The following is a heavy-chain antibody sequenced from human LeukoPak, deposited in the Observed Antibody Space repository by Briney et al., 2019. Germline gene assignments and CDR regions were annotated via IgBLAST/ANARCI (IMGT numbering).Heavy chain of an antibody. CDR2: ISDSSDYT. CDR3: AKARFTVTNHFDC. CDR1: GFTFSNYA. J-gene: IGHJ4*02. D-gene: IGHD4-11*01. Sequence: PGGSLRLSCAASGFTFSNYAMSWVRQAPGKGLEWVSAISDSSDYTYYADSVKGRFTISRDNSKSTLYLQMKSLRAEDTAVYYCAKARFTVTNHFDCWGQGTLVTVSS. V-gene: IGHV3-23*01.